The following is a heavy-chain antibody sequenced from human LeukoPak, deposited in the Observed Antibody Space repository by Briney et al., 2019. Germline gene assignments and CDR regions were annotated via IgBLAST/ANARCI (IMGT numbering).Heavy chain of an antibody. Sequence: ASVKVSCKASGYTFTSYDINWVRQATGQGLEWMGWMNPNSGNTGYAQKFQGRVTMTRNTSISTAYMELSSLRSEDTAVYYCARGSGNWNYGGQLSYMDVWGKGTTVTVSS. J-gene: IGHJ6*03. CDR3: ARGSGNWNYGGQLSYMDV. V-gene: IGHV1-8*01. CDR2: MNPNSGNT. CDR1: GYTFTSYD. D-gene: IGHD1-7*01.